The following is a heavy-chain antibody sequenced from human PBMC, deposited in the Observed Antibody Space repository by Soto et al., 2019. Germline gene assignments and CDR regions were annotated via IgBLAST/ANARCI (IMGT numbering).Heavy chain of an antibody. D-gene: IGHD3-10*01. V-gene: IGHV3-48*02. CDR1: GLTFSSYS. CDR3: AIEYGSGSYYNETLYYYYYGMDV. CDR2: ISSSSTI. Sequence: GSLRLSCAASGLTFSSYSMNWVRQAPGKGLEWVSYISSSSTIYYADSVKGRFTISRDNAKNSLYLQMNSLRDEDTAVYYCAIEYGSGSYYNETLYYYYYGMDVWGQGTTVTVSS. J-gene: IGHJ6*02.